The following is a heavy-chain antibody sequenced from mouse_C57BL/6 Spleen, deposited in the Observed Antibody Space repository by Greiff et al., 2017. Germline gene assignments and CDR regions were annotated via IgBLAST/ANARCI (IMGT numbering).Heavy chain of an antibody. CDR1: GFTFSSYG. D-gene: IGHD3-2*02. V-gene: IGHV5-6*01. Sequence: EVKVVESGGDLVKPGGSLKLSCAASGFTFSSYGMSWVRQTPDKRLEWVATISSGGSYTYYPDSVKGRFTISRDNAKNTLYLQMSSLKSEDTAMYYCARQAAQGYFDDWGQGTTLAVSS. J-gene: IGHJ2*01. CDR3: ARQAAQGYFDD. CDR2: ISSGGSYT.